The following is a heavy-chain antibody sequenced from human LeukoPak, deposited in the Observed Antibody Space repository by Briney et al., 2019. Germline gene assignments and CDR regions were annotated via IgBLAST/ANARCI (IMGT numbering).Heavy chain of an antibody. CDR2: ISYDGSNK. Sequence: PGGSLRLSCAASGFTFSSYAMHWVRQAPGKGLEWVAVISYDGSNKYYADSVKGRFTISRDNSKNTLYLQMNSLRAEDTAVYYCARGSVAGKLNWFDPWGQGTLVTVSS. CDR3: ARGSVAGKLNWFDP. V-gene: IGHV3-30-3*01. J-gene: IGHJ5*02. CDR1: GFTFSSYA. D-gene: IGHD6-19*01.